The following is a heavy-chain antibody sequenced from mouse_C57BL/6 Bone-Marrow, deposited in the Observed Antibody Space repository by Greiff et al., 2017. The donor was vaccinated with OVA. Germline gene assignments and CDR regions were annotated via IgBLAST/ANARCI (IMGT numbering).Heavy chain of an antibody. V-gene: IGHV1-9*01. D-gene: IGHD1-1*01. J-gene: IGHJ3*01. CDR3: ARMGVNYGSSPAWFAY. CDR2: ILPGSGST. CDR1: GYTFTGYW. Sequence: QVQLKQSGAELMKPGASVKLSCKATGYTFTGYWIEWVKQRPGHGLEWIGEILPGSGSTNYNEKFKGKATFTADTSSNTAYMQLSSLTTEDSAIYYCARMGVNYGSSPAWFAYWGQGTLVTVSA.